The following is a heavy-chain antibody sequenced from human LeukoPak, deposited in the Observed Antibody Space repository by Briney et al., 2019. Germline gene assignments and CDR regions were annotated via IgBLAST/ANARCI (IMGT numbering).Heavy chain of an antibody. J-gene: IGHJ4*02. CDR3: ASKGCTGGNCKHYFDY. V-gene: IGHV3-7*03. CDR1: GFTFSCYW. CDR2: IKQDGSEE. Sequence: GGSLRLSCAASGFTFSCYWMSWVRQAPGKGLEWVANIKQDGSEEYYVDSVKGRFTISRDNAKNSLYLQMNSLRAEDTAVYYCASKGCTGGNCKHYFDYWGQGTLVTVAS. D-gene: IGHD2-8*02.